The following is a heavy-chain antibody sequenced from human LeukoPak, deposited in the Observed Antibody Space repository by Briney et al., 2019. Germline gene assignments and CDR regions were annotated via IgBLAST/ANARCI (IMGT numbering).Heavy chain of an antibody. Sequence: ASVKVSCNASGYTFTGYYMHWVRQAPGQGLEWMGWINPNSGGTNYAQKFQGRVTMTRDTSISTAYMELSRLRSDDTAVYYCARRRYSYGTGSDAFDIWGQGTMVTVSS. CDR2: INPNSGGT. D-gene: IGHD5-18*01. J-gene: IGHJ3*02. CDR1: GYTFTGYY. V-gene: IGHV1-2*02. CDR3: ARRRYSYGTGSDAFDI.